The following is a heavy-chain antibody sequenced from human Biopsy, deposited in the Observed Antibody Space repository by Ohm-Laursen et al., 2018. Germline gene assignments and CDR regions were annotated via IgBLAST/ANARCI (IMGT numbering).Heavy chain of an antibody. D-gene: IGHD3-22*01. Sequence: TLSLTCTFFGGSIGGGEYYWNWIRQHPGKGLGWIGLISYSGTTFYNPSLESLLTISIDTSKNHFSLNLRSVTAADTAVYYCARGVPHYDGSGFPLAGYWYFDLWGRGTLVTVSS. CDR2: ISYSGTT. CDR1: GGSIGGGEYY. V-gene: IGHV4-31*01. CDR3: ARGVPHYDGSGFPLAGYWYFDL. J-gene: IGHJ2*01.